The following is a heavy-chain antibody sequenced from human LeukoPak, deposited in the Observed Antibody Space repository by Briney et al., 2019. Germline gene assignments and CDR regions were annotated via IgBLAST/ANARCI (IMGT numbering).Heavy chain of an antibody. Sequence: ASVKVSCKASGYTFTSYYMHWVRQAPGHGVEWMGISNPSGGSTSYAQKFQGRVTMIRDTSTSTVYMELSSLRSEDTAVYYCARDRYYYDSSGYYPEPYYYYYYGMDVWGQGTTVTVSS. CDR2: SNPSGGST. J-gene: IGHJ6*02. V-gene: IGHV1-46*01. CDR1: GYTFTSYY. D-gene: IGHD3-22*01. CDR3: ARDRYYYDSSGYYPEPYYYYYYGMDV.